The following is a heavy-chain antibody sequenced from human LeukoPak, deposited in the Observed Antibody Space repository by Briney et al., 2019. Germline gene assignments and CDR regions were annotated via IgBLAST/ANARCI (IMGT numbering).Heavy chain of an antibody. Sequence: GGSLRLSCAASGFTFSSYEMNWVRQAPGKGLEWVSYISSSGSTIYYADSVKGRFTISRDNAKNSLYLQMNSLRAEDTAVYYCARIRVPAAGDGMDVWGQGTTVTVSS. J-gene: IGHJ6*02. D-gene: IGHD2-2*01. CDR1: GFTFSSYE. CDR3: ARIRVPAAGDGMDV. CDR2: ISSSGSTI. V-gene: IGHV3-48*03.